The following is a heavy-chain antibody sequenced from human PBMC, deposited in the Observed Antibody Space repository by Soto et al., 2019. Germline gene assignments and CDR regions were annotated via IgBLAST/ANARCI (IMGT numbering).Heavy chain of an antibody. Sequence: SETLSLTCAVYGGSFSGYYWSWIRQPPGKGLEWIGEINHSGSANYNPSLKSRVTISVDTSKNQLSLKLSSVTAADTAVYYCARGVAAEIWGQGTLVTVSS. CDR3: ARGVAAEI. CDR2: INHSGSA. CDR1: GGSFSGYY. V-gene: IGHV4-34*01. D-gene: IGHD6-13*01. J-gene: IGHJ4*02.